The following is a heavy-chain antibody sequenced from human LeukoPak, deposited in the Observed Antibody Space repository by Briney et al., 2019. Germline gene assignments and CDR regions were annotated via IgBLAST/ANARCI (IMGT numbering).Heavy chain of an antibody. CDR1: GFTFDDYG. J-gene: IGHJ4*02. Sequence: GGSLRLSCAASGFTFDDYGMRWVRQVPGKGLEWVSGINWNGGATGYADSVKGRFTISRDDAKNSLYLQMNSLRVEDTAFYHCATWPYGSGSYGGVDYWGQGTLVTVSS. CDR2: INWNGGAT. CDR3: ATWPYGSGSYGGVDY. V-gene: IGHV3-20*01. D-gene: IGHD3-10*01.